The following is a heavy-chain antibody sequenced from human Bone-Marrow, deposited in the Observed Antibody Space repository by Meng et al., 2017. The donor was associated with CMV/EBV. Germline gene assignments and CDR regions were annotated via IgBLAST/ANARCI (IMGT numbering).Heavy chain of an antibody. J-gene: IGHJ6*02. D-gene: IGHD3-3*01. CDR1: GYTFTSYY. V-gene: IGHV1-46*01. CDR3: ARESDFWSGSVGYYYGMDV. CDR2: INPSGGST. Sequence: ASVKVSCKASGYTFTSYYMHWVRQAPGQGLEWMGIINPSGGSTSYAQKFQGRVTMTRDTSTSTVYMELSSLRSEDTAVYYCARESDFWSGSVGYYYGMDVWAQGTTVTVPS.